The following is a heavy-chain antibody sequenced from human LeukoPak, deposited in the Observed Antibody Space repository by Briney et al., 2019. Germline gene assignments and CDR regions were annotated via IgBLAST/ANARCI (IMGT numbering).Heavy chain of an antibody. D-gene: IGHD2-15*01. Sequence: PGGSLRLSCAASGFTFSSYAMSWVRQAPGKGLEWVSAISGSGGSTYYADSVKGRFTISRDNSKNTLYLQMNSLRAEDTAVYYCAKVHLLPSYYYYGMDVWGQGTTVTVSS. CDR1: GFTFSSYA. CDR3: AKVHLLPSYYYYGMDV. V-gene: IGHV3-23*01. J-gene: IGHJ6*02. CDR2: ISGSGGST.